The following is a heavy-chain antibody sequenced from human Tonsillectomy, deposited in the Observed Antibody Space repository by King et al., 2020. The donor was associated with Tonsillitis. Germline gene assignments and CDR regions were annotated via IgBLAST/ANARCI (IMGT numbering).Heavy chain of an antibody. Sequence: VQLVESGGGVVQPGRSLRLSCAASGFTFSSYAMHWVRQAPGKGLEWVAVISYDGSNKYYADSVKGRFTNSRDNSKNTLYLQMNSLRAEDTAVYYCARTLEWLPDDAFDIWGQGTMVTVSS. V-gene: IGHV3-30-3*01. CDR3: ARTLEWLPDDAFDI. CDR1: GFTFSSYA. D-gene: IGHD3-3*01. J-gene: IGHJ3*02. CDR2: ISYDGSNK.